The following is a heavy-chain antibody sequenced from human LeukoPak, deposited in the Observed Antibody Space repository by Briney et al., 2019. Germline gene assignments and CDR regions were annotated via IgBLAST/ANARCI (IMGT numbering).Heavy chain of an antibody. CDR2: ISSSSNNI. V-gene: IGHV3-11*01. Sequence: GGSLRLSCAASGFTFSDYYMTWIRQAPGKGLEWVSYISSSSNNIHYANSVRGRFTISRDNAKNSVYLQMNSLRAEDTAIYYCTRAAGWFDPWGQGTLVTVSS. CDR3: TRAAGWFDP. CDR1: GFTFSDYY. J-gene: IGHJ5*02.